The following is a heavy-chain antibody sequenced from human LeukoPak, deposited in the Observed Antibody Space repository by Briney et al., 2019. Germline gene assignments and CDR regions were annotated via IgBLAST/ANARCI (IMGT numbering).Heavy chain of an antibody. Sequence: GGSLRLSCAASGFTFSSYWMHWVRQAPGKGLVWVSRINTDGSSTTYADSVKGRFTISRDNAKNTLYLQMNSLRAEDTAVYYCARDRWSYYDSSGYRGEPFDYWGQGTLVTVSS. D-gene: IGHD3-22*01. J-gene: IGHJ4*02. CDR3: ARDRWSYYDSSGYRGEPFDY. V-gene: IGHV3-74*01. CDR2: INTDGSST. CDR1: GFTFSSYW.